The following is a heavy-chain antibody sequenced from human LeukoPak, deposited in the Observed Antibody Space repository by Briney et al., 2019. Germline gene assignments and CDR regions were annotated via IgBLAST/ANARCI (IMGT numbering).Heavy chain of an antibody. V-gene: IGHV3-23*01. Sequence: GGSLRLSCAASGFTFSTYAMSWVRQAPGKGLEWVSAISVSAGSTYYADSVKGRFTISRDNAKNSLYLQMNSLRAEDTAIYYCAGYGSGSFWGQGTLVTVSS. D-gene: IGHD3-10*01. J-gene: IGHJ4*02. CDR2: ISVSAGST. CDR1: GFTFSTYA. CDR3: AGYGSGSF.